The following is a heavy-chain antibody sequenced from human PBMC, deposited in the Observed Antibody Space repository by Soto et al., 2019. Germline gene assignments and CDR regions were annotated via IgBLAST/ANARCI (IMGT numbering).Heavy chain of an antibody. CDR1: GYTFTSYG. V-gene: IGHV1-18*01. CDR3: ARYHGDYYYYYGMDV. Sequence: QVQLVQSGAEVKKPGASVKVSCKASGYTFTSYGISWVRQAPGQGLEWMGWISAYNGNTNYAQKLQGRVTMTTDTSTSTTYMELRSLRSDDTAVYYCARYHGDYYYYYGMDVWGQGTTVTVSS. J-gene: IGHJ6*02. D-gene: IGHD4-17*01. CDR2: ISAYNGNT.